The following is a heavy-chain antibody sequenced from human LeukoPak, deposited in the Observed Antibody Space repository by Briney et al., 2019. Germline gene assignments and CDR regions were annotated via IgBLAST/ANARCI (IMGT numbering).Heavy chain of an antibody. CDR1: GFTFSSYA. CDR2: VSGSGLST. V-gene: IGHV3-23*01. J-gene: IGHJ4*02. CDR3: AKGGHSYGYSTDY. D-gene: IGHD5-18*01. Sequence: PGGSLRLSCAASGFTFSSYAMSWVRQAPGKGLEWVSAVSGSGLSTYYADSVKGRFTISRDNSKNTLYLQMSSLRAEDTAVYYCAKGGHSYGYSTDYWGQGTLVTVSS.